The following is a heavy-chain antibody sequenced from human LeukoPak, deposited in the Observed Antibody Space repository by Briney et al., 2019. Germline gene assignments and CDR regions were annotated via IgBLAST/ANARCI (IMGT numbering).Heavy chain of an antibody. J-gene: IGHJ4*02. CDR3: ARAARSFHSSYYLDY. D-gene: IGHD6-6*01. Sequence: PGGSLRLSCAASGFTVSSNYMSWVRQAPGKGLEWVSVIYSGGSTYYADSVKGRFTISRDNSKNTLYLQMNSLRAEDTAVYYCARAARSFHSSYYLDYWGQGTLVTVSS. V-gene: IGHV3-53*01. CDR2: IYSGGST. CDR1: GFTVSSNY.